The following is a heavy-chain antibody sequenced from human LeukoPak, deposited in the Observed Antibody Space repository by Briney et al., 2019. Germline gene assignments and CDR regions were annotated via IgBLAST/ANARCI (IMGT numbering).Heavy chain of an antibody. CDR2: INISSTYI. V-gene: IGHV3-21*01. Sequence: GGSLRLSCAASGFTFSSYSMNWVRQAPGKGLEWVSSINISSTYIYYADSVKGRFTISRDNAKNSLYLQMNSLRAEDTAVYYCARHDMPRDYYWYYYGMGVWGQGTTVTVSS. CDR1: GFTFSSYS. J-gene: IGHJ6*02. CDR3: ARHDMPRDYYWYYYGMGV. D-gene: IGHD2-21*01.